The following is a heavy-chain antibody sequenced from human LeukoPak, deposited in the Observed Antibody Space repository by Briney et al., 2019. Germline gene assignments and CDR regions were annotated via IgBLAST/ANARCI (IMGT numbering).Heavy chain of an antibody. CDR2: VSYDGRDQ. V-gene: IGHV3-30*18. CDR1: GFTFISYG. D-gene: IGHD2-2*01. CDR3: AKDSCTNCHPLYYFDY. Sequence: GGSLRLSCAASGFTFISYGMHWVRQAPGKGLEWVAVVSYDGRDQYYADSVKGRFTISRDNSRNKLYLQMNSLRAEDTAVYFCAKDSCTNCHPLYYFDYWGQGTLVTVSS. J-gene: IGHJ4*02.